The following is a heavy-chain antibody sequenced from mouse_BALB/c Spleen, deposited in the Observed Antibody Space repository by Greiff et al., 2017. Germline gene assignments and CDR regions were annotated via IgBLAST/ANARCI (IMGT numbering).Heavy chain of an antibody. CDR1: GFTFSSFG. V-gene: IGHV5-17*02. Sequence: EVKLVESGGGLVQPGGSRKLSCAASGFTFSSFGMHWVRQAPEKGLEWVAYISSGSSTIYYADTVKGRFTISRDNPNNTLFLQMTSLRSEDTAMYYCARDYGYAMDYWGQGTSVTVSS. D-gene: IGHD2-4*01. CDR2: ISSGSSTI. CDR3: ARDYGYAMDY. J-gene: IGHJ4*01.